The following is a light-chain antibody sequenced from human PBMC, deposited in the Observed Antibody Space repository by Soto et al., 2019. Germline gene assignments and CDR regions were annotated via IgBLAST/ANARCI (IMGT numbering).Light chain of an antibody. Sequence: ETVLTQSPARPPLSPVERATLSCGASQTVIHNHLAWHQQHPGQPPRLLIYGISTRATGIPARFSGSGSGTEFSLTISSLQSEDFAVYYCQQYSKWPITFGQGTRLEIK. CDR2: GIS. V-gene: IGKV3-15*01. CDR1: QTVIHN. CDR3: QQYSKWPIT. J-gene: IGKJ5*01.